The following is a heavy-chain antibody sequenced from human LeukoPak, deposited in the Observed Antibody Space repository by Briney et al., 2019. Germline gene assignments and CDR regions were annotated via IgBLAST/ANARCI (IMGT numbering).Heavy chain of an antibody. V-gene: IGHV1-18*01. D-gene: IGHD6-13*01. J-gene: IGHJ4*02. CDR1: GYIFTNYG. CDR2: INANNGNT. Sequence: ASVKVSCKASGYIFTNYGITWVRQAPGQGLEWMGWINANNGNTNYAQNLQGRVTMTRDTSTSTAYMDLRSLISDDTAVYYCARGPIAAAGDYWGQGTLVTVSS. CDR3: ARGPIAAAGDY.